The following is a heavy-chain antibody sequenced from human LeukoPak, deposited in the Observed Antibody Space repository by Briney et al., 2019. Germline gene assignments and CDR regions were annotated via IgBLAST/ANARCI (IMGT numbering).Heavy chain of an antibody. V-gene: IGHV3-15*01. J-gene: IGHJ4*02. D-gene: IGHD1-26*01. CDR3: VTPLRWEVHRDY. CDR2: ITSKAESGTT. Sequence: GGSLRLSCAASGFTFNNAWMTWVRQAPGKGLEWIGLITSKAESGTTEYAAPVKGRFTISRDDSEDTLYLQINSLNTEDTAVYYCVTPLRWEVHRDYWGQGALVTVSS. CDR1: GFTFNNAW.